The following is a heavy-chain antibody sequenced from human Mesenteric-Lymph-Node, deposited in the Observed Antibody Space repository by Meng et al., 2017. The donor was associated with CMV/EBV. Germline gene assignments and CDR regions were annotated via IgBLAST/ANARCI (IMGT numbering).Heavy chain of an antibody. J-gene: IGHJ3*02. CDR1: GFTFNSYA. CDR3: AKGKRGATLIDAFDI. V-gene: IGHV3-30*02. D-gene: IGHD1-26*01. CDR2: IHYDGSSK. Sequence: GESLKISCTASGFTFNSYAMHWVRQAPGKGLEWVAFIHYDGSSKCYAESVKGRFTISRDDSKNTLYLQMNSLRAEDTAVYYCAKGKRGATLIDAFDIWGQGTMDTVSS.